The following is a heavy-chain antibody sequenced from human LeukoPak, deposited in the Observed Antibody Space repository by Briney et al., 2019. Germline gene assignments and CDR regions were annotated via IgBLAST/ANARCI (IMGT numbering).Heavy chain of an antibody. J-gene: IGHJ5*02. CDR1: GGSISSGDYY. V-gene: IGHV4-30-4*01. Sequence: SSETLSLTCTVSGGSISSGDYYCSWIRHPPGKGLEWVGYMYYSGSTYYNPSLKSRVTISVDTSKNQFSLQLSSVTAADTAVYYCARPYYYDSRIDPWGQGTLVTVSS. CDR3: ARPYYYDSRIDP. CDR2: MYYSGST. D-gene: IGHD3-22*01.